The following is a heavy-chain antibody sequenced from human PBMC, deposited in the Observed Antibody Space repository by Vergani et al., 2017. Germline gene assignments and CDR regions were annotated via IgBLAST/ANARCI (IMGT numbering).Heavy chain of an antibody. CDR2: IDWDDDK. D-gene: IGHD6-13*01. CDR1: GYSLSTSGMC. Sequence: QVTLRESGPALVKPTQTLTLTCTFSGYSLSTSGMCVSWIRQPPGKALEWLARIDWDDDKYYSTSLKTRLTISKDTSKNQVVLTMTNMDPMDTATYYCARIKSSSWSRGGGMDVWGQGTTVTVSS. V-gene: IGHV2-70*15. J-gene: IGHJ6*02. CDR3: ARIKSSSWSRGGGMDV.